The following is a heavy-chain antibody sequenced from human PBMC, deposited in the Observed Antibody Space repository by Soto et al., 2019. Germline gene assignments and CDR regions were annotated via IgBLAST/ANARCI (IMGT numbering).Heavy chain of an antibody. V-gene: IGHV4-38-2*01. J-gene: IGHJ5*02. CDR1: GYSISSGYY. D-gene: IGHD6-13*01. CDR3: ARGIRYSRRWEATNWFDT. CDR2: IYHSGST. Sequence: SETLSLTCAVSGYSISSGYYWGWIRQPPGKGLEWIGSIYHSGSTYYNPSLKSRVTISVDTSKNQFSLKLSSVTAADTAVYYCARGIRYSRRWEATNWFDTWGQGTLVTVSS.